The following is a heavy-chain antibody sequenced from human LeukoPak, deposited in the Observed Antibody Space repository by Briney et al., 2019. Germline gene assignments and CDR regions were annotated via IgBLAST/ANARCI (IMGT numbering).Heavy chain of an antibody. J-gene: IGHJ4*02. CDR2: IYYSRST. V-gene: IGHV4-59*08. D-gene: IGHD1-26*01. Sequence: SETLSLTCTVSGGSLSSYYWSWIRQPPGKGLEWIGYIYYSRSTNYNPSLTSRATISVDTSKNQFSLKLSSVAAADTAVYYCARGGVGPPTVFDYWGQGTLLTVSS. CDR3: ARGGVGPPTVFDY. CDR1: GGSLSSYY.